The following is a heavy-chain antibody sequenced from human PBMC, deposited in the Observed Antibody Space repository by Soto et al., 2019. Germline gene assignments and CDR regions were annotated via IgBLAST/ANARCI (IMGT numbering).Heavy chain of an antibody. J-gene: IGHJ1*01. CDR3: ARDRSADRFVEYFHH. D-gene: IGHD6-19*01. CDR2: VSNSGSYI. CDR1: GFIFSNYG. Sequence: GGSLRLSCAASGFIFSNYGMIWARLAPGKGLEWVASVSNSGSYIYYADSVKGRFTISRDNAENSLFLHMSSLRADDTAIYFCARDRSADRFVEYFHHWGPGTLRTVS. V-gene: IGHV3-21*01.